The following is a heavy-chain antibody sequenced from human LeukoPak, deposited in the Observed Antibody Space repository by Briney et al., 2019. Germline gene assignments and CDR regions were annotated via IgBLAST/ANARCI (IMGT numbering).Heavy chain of an antibody. V-gene: IGHV4-59*12. CDR2: IYYSGST. D-gene: IGHD3-10*01. CDR3: ARGTAMVRGVIDFDY. J-gene: IGHJ4*02. CDR1: GGSISSYY. Sequence: PSETLSLTCTVSGGSISSYYWSWIRQPPGTGLEWIGYIYYSGSTNYNPSLKSRVTISVDKSKNQFSLKLSSVTAADTAVYYCARGTAMVRGVIDFDYWGQGTLVTVSS.